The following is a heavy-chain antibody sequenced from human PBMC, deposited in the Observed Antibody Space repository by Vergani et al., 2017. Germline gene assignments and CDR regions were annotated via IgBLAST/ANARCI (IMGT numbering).Heavy chain of an antibody. V-gene: IGHV1-69*01. Sequence: QVQLVQSGAEVKKPGSSVKVSCKASGGTFSSYAISWVRQAPGQGLEWMGGIIPIFGTANYAQKFQGRVTITADESTSTAYMELSSLRSEDTAVYYCARDHIVVVPAATLRSYWYFDLWGRGTLVTVSS. CDR2: IIPIFGTA. CDR3: ARDHIVVVPAATLRSYWYFDL. D-gene: IGHD2-2*01. CDR1: GGTFSSYA. J-gene: IGHJ2*01.